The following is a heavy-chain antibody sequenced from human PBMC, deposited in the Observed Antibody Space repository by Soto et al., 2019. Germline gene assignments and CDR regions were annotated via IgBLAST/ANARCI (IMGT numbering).Heavy chain of an antibody. J-gene: IGHJ6*02. CDR1: GGSISRSRYS. Sequence: SESQVRTCSVSGGSISRSRYSWGWICHPPVKGLEPFGSIYYSGSTYYNPSLKSRVTISVDTSKNQFSLKLSSVTAADTAVYYCARHQGYCSGGSCYSSWNYYYYGMDVWGQGPMVS. V-gene: IGHV4-39*01. D-gene: IGHD2-15*01. CDR3: ARHQGYCSGGSCYSSWNYYYYGMDV. CDR2: IYYSGST.